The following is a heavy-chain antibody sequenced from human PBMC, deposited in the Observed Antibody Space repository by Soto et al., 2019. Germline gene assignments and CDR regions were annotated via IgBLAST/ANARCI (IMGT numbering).Heavy chain of an antibody. Sequence: SETLSLTCTVSGGSISSYFWSWIRQTPGKGLEWIWYIYYMGSTNYNPSLKSRVTMSVDTSKNQVSLRLTFVTAADPAFYYCARDGPPTNYYSSAMDVWGQGITVTVSS. V-gene: IGHV4-59*01. CDR2: IYYMGST. D-gene: IGHD4-17*01. CDR1: GGSISSYF. CDR3: ARDGPPTNYYSSAMDV. J-gene: IGHJ6*02.